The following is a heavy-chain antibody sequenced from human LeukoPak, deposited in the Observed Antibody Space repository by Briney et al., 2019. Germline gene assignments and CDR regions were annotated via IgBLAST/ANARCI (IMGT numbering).Heavy chain of an antibody. CDR3: ARVNYDISTGYRKIYNWFDP. CDR1: GGSISSYY. D-gene: IGHD3-9*01. CDR2: IYYSGST. V-gene: IGHV4-59*01. J-gene: IGHJ5*02. Sequence: PSETLSLTCTVSGGSISSYYWSWIRQPPGKGLEWIGYIYYSGSTNYNPSLKSRVTISVDTSKNQFSLKLSSVTAADTVVYYCARVNYDISTGYRKIYNWFDPWGQGTLVTVSS.